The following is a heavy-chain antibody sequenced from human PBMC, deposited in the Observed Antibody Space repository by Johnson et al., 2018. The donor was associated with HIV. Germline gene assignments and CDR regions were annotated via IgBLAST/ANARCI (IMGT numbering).Heavy chain of an antibody. Sequence: QMLLVESGGDMVQPGRSLRLSCAASGFTLSTYAMHWVRQAPGKGLEWVAVISSEGVNKYYVDSAKGRFTISRDNSRNTLYLQMNSLRVEDTAVYYCAKDPRYKYGGAFDIWGQGTKVTVSS. CDR2: ISSEGVNK. V-gene: IGHV3-30*18. CDR1: GFTLSTYA. J-gene: IGHJ3*02. D-gene: IGHD3-16*01. CDR3: AKDPRYKYGGAFDI.